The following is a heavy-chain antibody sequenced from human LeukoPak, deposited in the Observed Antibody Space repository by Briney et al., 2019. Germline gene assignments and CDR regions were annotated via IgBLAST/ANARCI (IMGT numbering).Heavy chain of an antibody. CDR1: GFTFDDYA. CDR3: ARDIPVGY. D-gene: IGHD4-23*01. CDR2: ISWNSGSI. J-gene: IGHJ4*02. V-gene: IGHV3-9*01. Sequence: GGSLRLSCAASGFTFDDYAMHWVRQAPGKGLEWVSGISWNSGSIGYADSVKGRFTIFRDNSKNTLYLQMNSLRAEDTAVYYCARDIPVGYWGQGTLVTVSS.